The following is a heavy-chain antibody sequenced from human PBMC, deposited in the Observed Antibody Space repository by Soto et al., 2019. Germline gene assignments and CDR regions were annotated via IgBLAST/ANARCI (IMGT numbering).Heavy chain of an antibody. CDR2: IDSDESNT. CDR1: GFTFTSHW. J-gene: IGHJ3*02. V-gene: IGHV3-74*02. D-gene: IGHD3-16*01. Sequence: EVQLVESGGGLVQPGGSLRLSCAASGFTFTSHWMHWFRQAPGKGLVWVSRIDSDESNTNYADSVKVRFTISRDNVKNTLYLQINSLRAEDTAMYYCTSSLGSAHAFDIWGPGTKVTVSS. CDR3: TSSLGSAHAFDI.